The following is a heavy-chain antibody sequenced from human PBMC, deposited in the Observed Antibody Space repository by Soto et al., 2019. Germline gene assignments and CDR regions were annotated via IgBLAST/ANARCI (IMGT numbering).Heavy chain of an antibody. CDR1: GGPIRSYTYY. J-gene: IGHJ5*02. D-gene: IGHD1-20*01. CDR3: ARHWSTSVNNFFDP. Sequence: SETLSLTCSVSGGPIRSYTYYWAWIRQPPGKGLEWIGSINYSGNSYHDPSLRSRLTISVDTSKSQFSLKLSSVTAADTAVYFCARHWSTSVNNFFDPWGQGALVTVSS. V-gene: IGHV4-39*01. CDR2: INYSGNS.